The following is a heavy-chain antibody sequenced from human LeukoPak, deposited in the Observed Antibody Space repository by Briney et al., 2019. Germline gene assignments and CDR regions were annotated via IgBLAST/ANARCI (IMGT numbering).Heavy chain of an antibody. CDR3: ARESTSHRGSYVGASDL. Sequence: SETLSLACTYSGDSISSPSYHWHWIRQSPGKGLEWVASVYFNGDTYYNPSLKSRVTISVDTSKNQFYLKLSSVTAADTATYYCARESTSHRGSYVGASDLWGQGTMVTVSP. V-gene: IGHV4-39*07. D-gene: IGHD1-26*01. CDR1: GDSISSPSYH. CDR2: VYFNGDT. J-gene: IGHJ3*01.